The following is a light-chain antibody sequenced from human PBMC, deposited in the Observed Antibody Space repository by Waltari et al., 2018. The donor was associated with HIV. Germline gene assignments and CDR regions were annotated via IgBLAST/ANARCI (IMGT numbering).Light chain of an antibody. CDR3: QQYYTLRST. V-gene: IGKV4-1*01. CDR1: RTVLYNRNY. J-gene: IGKJ4*01. CDR2: WAS. Sequence: DIVMTQSPDSLAVSLGARATVTCTSSRTVLYNRNYLAWYQQKPGQPPKVLIYWASTRAIGVPDRFSGSGYGTDFSLTISRVQADDVAIYYCQQYYTLRSTFGGGTKIEI.